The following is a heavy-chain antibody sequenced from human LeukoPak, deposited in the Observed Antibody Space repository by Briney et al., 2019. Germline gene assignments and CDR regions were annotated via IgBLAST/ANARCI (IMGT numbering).Heavy chain of an antibody. CDR3: ARGGDYGDY. V-gene: IGHV4-59*01. J-gene: IGHJ4*02. CDR1: RASISIYY. CDR2: IYYSGST. Sequence: SETLSPTCTVSRASISIYYWSWIRQPPRKGLEWIGYIYYSGSTNYNPSLKGRVTMSVDTSKNQFSLRQSSVTAADTAVYYCARGGDYGDYWGQGTLVTVAS.